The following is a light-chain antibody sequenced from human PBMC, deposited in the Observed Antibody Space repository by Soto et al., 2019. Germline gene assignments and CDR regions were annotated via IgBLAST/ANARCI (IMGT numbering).Light chain of an antibody. Sequence: DIVMTQSPDSLAVSLGERATINCKSSQSVLYSSNNKNYLAWYQQKPGQPPKLLIYWASIRESGVPDRFSGSGSGTDFTRTISSLQAEDVSVYYCQQYYITPYTFGQGTKVEIK. CDR1: QSVLYSSNNKNY. J-gene: IGKJ2*01. CDR3: QQYYITPYT. CDR2: WAS. V-gene: IGKV4-1*01.